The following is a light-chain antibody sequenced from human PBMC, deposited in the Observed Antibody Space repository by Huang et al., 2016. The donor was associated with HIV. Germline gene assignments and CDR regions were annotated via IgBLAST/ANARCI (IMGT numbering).Light chain of an antibody. Sequence: EIVMTQSPATLSVSPGERATLSCRASQSLNSNLAWYQQKPGQAPRLLIYGASTRATGIAARFSGSGSVTEFTLTISSLQSEDFAVYYCQQYNNWPSITFGQGTRLEIK. CDR1: QSLNSN. CDR3: QQYNNWPSIT. J-gene: IGKJ5*01. CDR2: GAS. V-gene: IGKV3-15*01.